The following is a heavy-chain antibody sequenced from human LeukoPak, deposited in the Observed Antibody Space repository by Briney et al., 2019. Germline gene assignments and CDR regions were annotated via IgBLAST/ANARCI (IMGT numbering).Heavy chain of an antibody. CDR2: IFHSGST. V-gene: IGHV4-4*02. Sequence: SETLSLTCAVSGGSIRSSDWWTWVRQPPGKGLEWIGEIFHSGSTNYNPSLKSRVTISVDQPKNQFSLKLNSVTAADTAVYYCAGVLSGSNFDCWGQGTLVTVSS. J-gene: IGHJ4*02. D-gene: IGHD3-22*01. CDR3: AGVLSGSNFDC. CDR1: GGSIRSSDW.